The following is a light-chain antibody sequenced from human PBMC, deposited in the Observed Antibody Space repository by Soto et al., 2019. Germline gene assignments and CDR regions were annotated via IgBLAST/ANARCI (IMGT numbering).Light chain of an antibody. CDR2: DNN. J-gene: IGLJ1*01. CDR3: QSYDSSLSGYV. CDR1: GSNIGTGYD. V-gene: IGLV1-40*01. Sequence: QSVLTHPPSLSGAPWQRVTSACTGGGSNIGTGYDAHWYQQLPGTAPKLLICDNNKRPSGVPDRFSGSKSGASASLAITGLQAEDEADYYCQSYDSSLSGYVFGTGTKVTVL.